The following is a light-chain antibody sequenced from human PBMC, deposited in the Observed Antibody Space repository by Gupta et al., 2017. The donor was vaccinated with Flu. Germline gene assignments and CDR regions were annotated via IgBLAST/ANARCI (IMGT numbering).Light chain of an antibody. CDR1: QSLLNTSKNKNY. J-gene: IGKJ5*01. V-gene: IGKV4-1*01. CDR2: WAS. CDR3: QQYYSLPPLT. Sequence: DIVLTQSPDALAVYLVARATVNCKSSQSLLNTSKNKNYLAWYQQKPGQPPKLPMIWASTRQSGVPNRFSGSGSGTDFTLTISSLQAEDVAFYYCQQYYSLPPLTFGQGTRLDI.